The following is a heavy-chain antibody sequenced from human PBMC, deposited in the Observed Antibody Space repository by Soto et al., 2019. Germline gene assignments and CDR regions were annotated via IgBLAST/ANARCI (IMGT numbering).Heavy chain of an antibody. CDR1: GFSFSDYY. Sequence: QVQLVESGGGLVKPGGSLRLSCAASGFSFSDYYMTWIRQAPGKGLEWISDISSSGDPTYYADSVRGRFTISRDNAKNSLYLQLNSLRGEDTAVYYCARLLLRPGKFDYWCQGTLVTVSS. J-gene: IGHJ4*02. CDR2: ISSSGDPT. D-gene: IGHD2-21*01. CDR3: ARLLLRPGKFDY. V-gene: IGHV3-11*01.